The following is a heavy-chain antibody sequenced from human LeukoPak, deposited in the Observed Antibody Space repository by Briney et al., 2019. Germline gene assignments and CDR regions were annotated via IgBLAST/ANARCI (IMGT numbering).Heavy chain of an antibody. CDR2: IYYSGST. J-gene: IGHJ4*02. Sequence: ASETLSLTCTVSGGSISSYYWSWLRQPPGKGLEWIGTIYYSGSTYYSPSLKSRVTISVDTSKNQFSLKLSSVTAADTAVYYCARHLEYISSWKGYYFDYWGQGTLVTVSS. D-gene: IGHD6-13*01. V-gene: IGHV4-59*04. CDR3: ARHLEYISSWKGYYFDY. CDR1: GGSISSYY.